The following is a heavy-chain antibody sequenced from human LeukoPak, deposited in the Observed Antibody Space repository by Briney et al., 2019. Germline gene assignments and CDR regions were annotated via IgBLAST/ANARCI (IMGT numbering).Heavy chain of an antibody. CDR2: IYYSGAT. Sequence: SETLSLTCTVSGVSISNYYWRWIRQPPGKGLEWVGHIYYSGATKYNPSLKSRITISVDTSKNQFSLMLSSVTAADTAVYYCARFGITVVRGGKYYFDYWGQGTLVTVSS. V-gene: IGHV4-59*08. CDR1: GVSISNYY. J-gene: IGHJ4*02. D-gene: IGHD3-10*01. CDR3: ARFGITVVRGGKYYFDY.